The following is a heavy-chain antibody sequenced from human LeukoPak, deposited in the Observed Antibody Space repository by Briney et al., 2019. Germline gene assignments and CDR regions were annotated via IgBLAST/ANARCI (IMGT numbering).Heavy chain of an antibody. CDR3: ARDSGERGSGSYLIAY. Sequence: ASVMVSCKASGGTFSSYAISWVRQAPGQGLEWMGWINPNSGGTNYAQKFQGRVTMTRDTSISTAYMELSRLRSDDTAVYYCARDSGERGSGSYLIAYWGQGTLVTVSS. J-gene: IGHJ4*02. CDR1: GGTFSSYA. V-gene: IGHV1-2*02. CDR2: INPNSGGT. D-gene: IGHD3-10*01.